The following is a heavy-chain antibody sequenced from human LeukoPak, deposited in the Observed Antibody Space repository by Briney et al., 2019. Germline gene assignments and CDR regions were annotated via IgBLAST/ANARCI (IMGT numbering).Heavy chain of an antibody. D-gene: IGHD3-22*01. J-gene: IGHJ4*02. Sequence: GGSLRLSCAASRFTLSSYSMIWVRQAPGKGLEWVSSISSSSSPIYYADSVKGRFTISRDNAKNSLYLQMNSLRAEDTAVYYCARASKYYYDSSGYPLDYWGQGTLVTVSS. CDR1: RFTLSSYS. CDR2: ISSSSSPI. V-gene: IGHV3-21*01. CDR3: ARASKYYYDSSGYPLDY.